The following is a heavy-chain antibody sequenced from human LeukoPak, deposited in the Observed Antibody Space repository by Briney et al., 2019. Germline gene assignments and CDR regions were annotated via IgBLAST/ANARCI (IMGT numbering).Heavy chain of an antibody. CDR1: GGTFSSYA. V-gene: IGHV1-2*06. Sequence: ASVKVSCKASGGTFSSYAISWVRQAPGQGLEWMGRINPNTGGTNYAQKFQGRVTFTIDTSTNTAYMELSRLRPDDTAVYYCARDGFQGMILYVVYYMDVWGKGTTVTVSS. D-gene: IGHD2-21*01. J-gene: IGHJ6*03. CDR3: ARDGFQGMILYVVYYMDV. CDR2: INPNTGGT.